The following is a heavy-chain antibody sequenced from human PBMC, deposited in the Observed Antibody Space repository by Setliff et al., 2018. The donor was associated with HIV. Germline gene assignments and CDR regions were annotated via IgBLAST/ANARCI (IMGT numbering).Heavy chain of an antibody. Sequence: ASVKVSCKASGGTFNNYAISWVRQAPGQGLEWMGRIIPIFGTANYAQKFQGRVTITADTSTSTVYMELRSLRSDDTAVYYCARGGTGRPRPIDYWGQGTLVTVSS. CDR3: ARGGTGRPRPIDY. CDR2: IIPIFGTA. V-gene: IGHV1-69*06. J-gene: IGHJ4*02. CDR1: GGTFNNYA. D-gene: IGHD7-27*01.